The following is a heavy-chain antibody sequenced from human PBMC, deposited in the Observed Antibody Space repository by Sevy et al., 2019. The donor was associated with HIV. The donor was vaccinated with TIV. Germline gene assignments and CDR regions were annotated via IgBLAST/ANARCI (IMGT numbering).Heavy chain of an antibody. V-gene: IGHV3-30*02. CDR3: AKNTAAAGTGGFDY. Sequence: GGSLRLSCAASGLIFSHYGMHWVRQAPGKGLEWVAFISYDGSDTYYVESVKGRFSISRDNSKNTVYLQINSLRTEDTALYYCAKNTAAAGTGGFDYWGQGTLVTVSS. J-gene: IGHJ4*02. D-gene: IGHD6-13*01. CDR2: ISYDGSDT. CDR1: GLIFSHYG.